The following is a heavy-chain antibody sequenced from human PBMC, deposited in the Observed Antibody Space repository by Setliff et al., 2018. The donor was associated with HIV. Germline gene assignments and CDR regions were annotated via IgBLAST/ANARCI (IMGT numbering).Heavy chain of an antibody. CDR3: AKRARRAEGNWFDP. Sequence: SGGSLRLSCAASGFTLSSNYMTWVRQAPGKGLEWVSVIYSGGNSTYYADSVKGRFTISRDNSKNTLYLQMNSLRAEDTAVYYCAKRARRAEGNWFDPWGQGTLVTVSS. D-gene: IGHD5-12*01. CDR2: IYSGGNST. J-gene: IGHJ5*02. V-gene: IGHV3-23*03. CDR1: GFTLSSNY.